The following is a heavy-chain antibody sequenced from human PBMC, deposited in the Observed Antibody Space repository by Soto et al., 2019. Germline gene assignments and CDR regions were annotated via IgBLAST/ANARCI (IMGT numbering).Heavy chain of an antibody. Sequence: SETLSLTCAVSGGSISSGGYSWSWIRQPPGKGLEWIGYIYHSGNTYYNQPLKSRVTISVDRSKNQLSLKLSSVSAADTAVYYCARAPVVWGVYGMDVWGQGTTVTVSS. CDR1: GGSISSGGYS. V-gene: IGHV4-30-2*01. CDR3: ARAPVVWGVYGMDV. CDR2: IYHSGNT. D-gene: IGHD2-2*01. J-gene: IGHJ6*02.